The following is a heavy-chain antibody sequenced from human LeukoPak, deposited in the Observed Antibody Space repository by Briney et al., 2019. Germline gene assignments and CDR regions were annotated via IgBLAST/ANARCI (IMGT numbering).Heavy chain of an antibody. CDR1: GGSISSYY. CDR3: ARDNYGSGSYYNESWFDP. CDR2: IHYTGST. Sequence: SETLSLTCTVSGGSISSYYWSWIRQSPGKGLECIGYIHYTGSTNYNPSLKSRVTISVETSKNQFSLKLSSVTAADTAVYYCARDNYGSGSYYNESWFDPWGQGTLVTVSS. V-gene: IGHV4-59*01. D-gene: IGHD3-10*01. J-gene: IGHJ5*02.